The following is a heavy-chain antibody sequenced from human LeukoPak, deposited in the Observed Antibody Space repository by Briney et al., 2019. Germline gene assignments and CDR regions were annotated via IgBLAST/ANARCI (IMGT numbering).Heavy chain of an antibody. CDR3: AREITPGIAVAGWQFDY. V-gene: IGHV6-1*01. D-gene: IGHD6-19*01. CDR2: TYYRSKWYN. Sequence: SQTLSLSCAISGDSVSSNSAAWNWIRQSPSRGLEWLGRTYYRSKWYNDYAVSVKSRITINPDTSKNQFSLQLNSVTPEDTAVYYCAREITPGIAVAGWQFDYWGQGTLVTVSS. CDR1: GDSVSSNSAA. J-gene: IGHJ4*02.